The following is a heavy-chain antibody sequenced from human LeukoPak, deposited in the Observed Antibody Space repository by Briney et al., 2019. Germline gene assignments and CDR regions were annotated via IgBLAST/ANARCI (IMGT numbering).Heavy chain of an antibody. CDR2: IYYSGST. CDR3: ARVGQLWYAFDI. D-gene: IGHD5-18*01. J-gene: IGHJ3*02. Sequence: SQTLSLTCTVSGGSISSGDYYWRWLRQPPGKGLEWIGYIYYSGSTYYNPSLKSRVTISVDTSKNQFSLKLSSVTAADTAVYYCARVGQLWYAFDIWGQGTMVTVSS. CDR1: GGSISSGDYY. V-gene: IGHV4-30-4*08.